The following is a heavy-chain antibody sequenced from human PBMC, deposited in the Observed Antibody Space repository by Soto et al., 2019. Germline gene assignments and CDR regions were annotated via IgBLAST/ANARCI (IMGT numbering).Heavy chain of an antibody. CDR1: GFTFSTYA. CDR2: ISGSGGST. D-gene: IGHD6-13*01. J-gene: IGHJ4*02. V-gene: IGHV3-23*01. Sequence: GGSLRLSCAASGFTFSTYAMTWVRQAPGKGLEWVSGISGSGGSTYYADSVKGRFTISRDNSKNTLSLQMNSLRAEDTAVYYCAISSSWTLGYFDYWGQGTLVTVSS. CDR3: AISSSWTLGYFDY.